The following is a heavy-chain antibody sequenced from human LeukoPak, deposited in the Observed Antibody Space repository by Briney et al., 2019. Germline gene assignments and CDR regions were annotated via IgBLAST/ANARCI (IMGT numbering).Heavy chain of an antibody. D-gene: IGHD6-13*01. CDR2: IYYSGST. CDR1: GGSISSYY. CDR3: ARSHGRLAAAGDY. V-gene: IGHV4-59*08. Sequence: SETLSLTCTVSGGSISSYYWSWIRQPPGRGLEWIGYIYYSGSTNYNPSLKSRVTISVDTSKNQFSLKLSSVTAADTAVYYCARSHGRLAAAGDYWGQGTLVTVSS. J-gene: IGHJ4*02.